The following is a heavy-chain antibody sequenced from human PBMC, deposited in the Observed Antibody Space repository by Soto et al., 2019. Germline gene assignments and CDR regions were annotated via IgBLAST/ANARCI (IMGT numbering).Heavy chain of an antibody. D-gene: IGHD2-21*02. J-gene: IGHJ4*02. CDR2: INAGNGNT. V-gene: IGHV1-3*01. Sequence: GASVKVSARLLDTPSLAMLCIGCARPPGQRLEWMGWINAGNGNTKYSQKFQGRVTITRDTSASTAYMELSSLRSEDTAVYYCARSIVVVTALDYWGQGTLVTVSS. CDR1: DTPSLAML. CDR3: ARSIVVVTALDY.